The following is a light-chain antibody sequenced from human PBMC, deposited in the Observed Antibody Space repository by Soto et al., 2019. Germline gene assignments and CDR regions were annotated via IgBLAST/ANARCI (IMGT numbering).Light chain of an antibody. Sequence: DIQMTQSPSSVSASVGDRVTITCRASQSITNYLNWYQHKPGQAPNLLIYAASTLQAGVPSRFSGSGSGTDFTLTINSLQPEDFATYYCQQSYSTPRTFGQGTKVDIK. V-gene: IGKV1-39*01. CDR2: AAS. CDR3: QQSYSTPRT. CDR1: QSITNY. J-gene: IGKJ1*01.